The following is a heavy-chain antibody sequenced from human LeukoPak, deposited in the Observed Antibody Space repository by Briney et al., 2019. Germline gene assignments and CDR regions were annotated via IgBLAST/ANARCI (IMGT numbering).Heavy chain of an antibody. Sequence: PGGSLRLSCAASGFTVSSNYMSWVRQAPGKGLEWVSVIYSGGTTYYADSVKGRFTISRDNSKNTLHLQMNSLRAEDTAVYYRAKVRSAQTFYFDSWGLGTLVTVSS. CDR3: AKVRSAQTFYFDS. J-gene: IGHJ4*02. CDR2: IYSGGTT. CDR1: GFTVSSNY. V-gene: IGHV3-66*01. D-gene: IGHD3-3*01.